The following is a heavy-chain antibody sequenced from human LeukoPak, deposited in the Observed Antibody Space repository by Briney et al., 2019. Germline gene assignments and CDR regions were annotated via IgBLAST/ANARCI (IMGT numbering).Heavy chain of an antibody. J-gene: IGHJ3*02. CDR3: ARVYRLGYSSSWYNAFDI. Sequence: GGSLRLSCAASGFTFSSYSMNWVRQAPGKGLEWVSYISSSSSTIYYADSVKGRFTISRDNAKNSLYLQMNSLRAEDTAVYYCARVYRLGYSSSWYNAFDIWGQGTMVIVSS. V-gene: IGHV3-48*01. CDR2: ISSSSSTI. D-gene: IGHD6-13*01. CDR1: GFTFSSYS.